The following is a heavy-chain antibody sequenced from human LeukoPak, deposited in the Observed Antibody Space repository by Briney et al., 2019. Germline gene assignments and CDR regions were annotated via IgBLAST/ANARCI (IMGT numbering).Heavy chain of an antibody. CDR2: ISSSSSTI. V-gene: IGHV3-48*01. J-gene: IGHJ4*02. Sequence: PGGSLRLSCAASGFTFSSYSMNWVRQAPGKGLEWVSYISSSSSTIYYADSVKGRFTISRDNAKNSLYLQMNSLRAEDTAVYYCAKLRYYYDSSGYYPSDYWGQGTLVTVSS. CDR1: GFTFSSYS. CDR3: AKLRYYYDSSGYYPSDY. D-gene: IGHD3-22*01.